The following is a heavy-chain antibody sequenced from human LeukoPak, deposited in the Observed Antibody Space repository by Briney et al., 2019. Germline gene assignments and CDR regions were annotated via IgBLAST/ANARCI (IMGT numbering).Heavy chain of an antibody. Sequence: PGGSLRLSCVASGFSFSTYEMSWVRQAPGKGLEWVGYISTSGSSVYYADSLKGRFTFSRDNAKQSLFLQVDSLTVGDTPVYYCARVGREVTTVYFDDWGRGTLVAVPS. CDR1: GFSFSTYE. V-gene: IGHV3-48*03. J-gene: IGHJ4*02. CDR3: ARVGREVTTVYFDD. D-gene: IGHD4-11*01. CDR2: ISTSGSSV.